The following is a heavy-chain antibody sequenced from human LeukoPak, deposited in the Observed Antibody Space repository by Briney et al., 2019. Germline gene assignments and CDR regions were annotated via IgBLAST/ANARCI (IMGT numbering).Heavy chain of an antibody. V-gene: IGHV1-18*01. CDR1: GYTFPDYG. D-gene: IGHD6-6*01. CDR2: ISGYNGHT. Sequence: ASVRVSCKASGYTFPDYGISWVRQAPGQGLEWVGWISGYNGHTNYAQKFQGRVTMTTDTSTSTVYMGLRTLRSDDTAVYYCARDQNIAGRPDFWGQGTLVTVSS. J-gene: IGHJ4*02. CDR3: ARDQNIAGRPDF.